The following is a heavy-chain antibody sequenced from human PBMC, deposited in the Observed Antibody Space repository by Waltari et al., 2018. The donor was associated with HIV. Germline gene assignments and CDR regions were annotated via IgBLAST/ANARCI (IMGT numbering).Heavy chain of an antibody. D-gene: IGHD5-18*01. CDR2: ISYDGSNK. V-gene: IGHV3-30*04. CDR3: ARPKYSYGYHFDY. CDR1: GFTFGRYA. J-gene: IGHJ4*02. Sequence: QVQLVESGGGGVQPGRSRRLSCEASGFTFGRYAMHWVRQAPGKGLDWVAVISYDGSNKYYADSVKRRFTISRDNSKNTLYLQMNSLRAEDTAVYYCARPKYSYGYHFDYWGQGTLVTVSS.